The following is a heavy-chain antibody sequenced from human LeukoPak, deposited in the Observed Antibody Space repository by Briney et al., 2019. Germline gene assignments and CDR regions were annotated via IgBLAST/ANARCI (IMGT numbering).Heavy chain of an antibody. V-gene: IGHV4-34*01. J-gene: IGHJ4*02. CDR1: GGSLNNYY. Sequence: PSETLSLTCAVSGGSLNNYYWGWIRQSPGKGLEWIGDANVRGTANYNPTLKSRATISIDTSKNQFSLQQTSVTAADTALYYWAREFSGTYYADYWGQGTLVTVSS. CDR3: AREFSGTYYADY. CDR2: ANVRGTA. D-gene: IGHD1-26*01.